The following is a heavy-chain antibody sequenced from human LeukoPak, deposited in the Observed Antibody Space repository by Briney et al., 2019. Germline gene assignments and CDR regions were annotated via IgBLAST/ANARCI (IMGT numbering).Heavy chain of an antibody. V-gene: IGHV4-34*01. CDR2: MNHSGSS. Sequence: SETLLLTCAVYGGAFSGYYWSGILRPPGMGLEGSGEMNHSGSSNYKPSLQSRVAIAGETSKDRFSLKVAAVSAPDTAVYYCARGRFLRWLQPYYFDCWGQGTLVTVSS. D-gene: IGHD5-24*01. CDR3: ARGRFLRWLQPYYFDC. CDR1: GGAFSGYY. J-gene: IGHJ4*02.